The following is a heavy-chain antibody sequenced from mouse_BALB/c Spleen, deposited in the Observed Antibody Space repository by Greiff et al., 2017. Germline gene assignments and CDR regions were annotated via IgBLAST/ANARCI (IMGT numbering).Heavy chain of an antibody. CDR3: ARDTITDWFAY. V-gene: IGHV7-3*02. CDR1: GFTFTDYY. D-gene: IGHD2-4*01. J-gene: IGHJ3*01. Sequence: EVKLQESGGGLVQPGGSLRLSCATSGFTFTDYYMSWVRQPPGKALEWLGFIRNKANGYTTEYSASVKGRFTISRDNSQSILYLQMNTLRAEDSATYYCARDTITDWFAYWGQGTLVTVSA. CDR2: IRNKANGYTT.